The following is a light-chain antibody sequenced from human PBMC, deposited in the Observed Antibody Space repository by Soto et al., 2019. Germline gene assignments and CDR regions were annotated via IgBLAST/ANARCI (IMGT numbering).Light chain of an antibody. V-gene: IGKV3-20*01. CDR2: GAS. Sequence: EIVLTQSPGTLSLSPGERATLSCRASQSVSSSHLAWYQQKPGQAPRLLISGASSRATGISDRFTGSGSGTDFTLTISRLEPEDFAVYYCQQYGSSPRTFGQGTKVDIK. J-gene: IGKJ1*01. CDR1: QSVSSSH. CDR3: QQYGSSPRT.